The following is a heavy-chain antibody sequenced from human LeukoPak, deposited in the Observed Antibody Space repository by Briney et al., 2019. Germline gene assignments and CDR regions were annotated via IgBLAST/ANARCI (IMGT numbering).Heavy chain of an antibody. J-gene: IGHJ4*02. CDR2: ISDSGTTI. Sequence: GGSLRLSCAASGFTFSDYYMSWIRQAPGKGLEWVSYISDSGTTIYYGDSVKGRFTISRDNAKKSLYLQMNSLRAEDTAVYYCARVRYFDWLGPFDYWGQGTLVTASS. CDR1: GFTFSDYY. CDR3: ARVRYFDWLGPFDY. D-gene: IGHD3-9*01. V-gene: IGHV3-11*04.